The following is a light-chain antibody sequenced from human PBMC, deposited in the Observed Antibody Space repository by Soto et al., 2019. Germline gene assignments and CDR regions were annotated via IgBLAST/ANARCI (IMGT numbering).Light chain of an antibody. CDR3: QQYNSYSPT. Sequence: DIQMTQSPSTLSASVGDRVTIPCRASQSISSWLAWYQQKPGKAPKLLIYDASSLESGAPSRFSGSGSGTEFTLTISSLQPDDFATYYCQQYNSYSPTFGQGTKVDIK. V-gene: IGKV1-5*01. J-gene: IGKJ1*01. CDR2: DAS. CDR1: QSISSW.